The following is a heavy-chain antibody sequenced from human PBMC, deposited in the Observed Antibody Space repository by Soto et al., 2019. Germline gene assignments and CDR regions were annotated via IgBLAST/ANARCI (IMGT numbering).Heavy chain of an antibody. CDR2: IIPIFGTA. Sequence: SVKVSCKASGGTFSSYAMSWVRQAPGQGLEWMGGIIPIFGTANYAQKFQGRVTITADESTSTAYMELSSLRSEDTAVYYCARGPYDSSGYYHHFDYWGQGTLVTVSS. CDR1: GGTFSSYA. J-gene: IGHJ4*02. D-gene: IGHD3-22*01. CDR3: ARGPYDSSGYYHHFDY. V-gene: IGHV1-69*13.